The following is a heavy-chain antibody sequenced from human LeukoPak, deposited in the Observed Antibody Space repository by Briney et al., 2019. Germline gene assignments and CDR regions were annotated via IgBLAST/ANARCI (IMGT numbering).Heavy chain of an antibody. V-gene: IGHV4-34*01. CDR1: GGSFSGYY. J-gene: IGHJ4*02. D-gene: IGHD3-10*01. Sequence: YPSETLSLTCTVYGGSFSGYYWSWIRQPPGKGLEWIGEINHSGSTNYNPSLKSRVTISVDTSKNQFSLKLSSVTAADTAVYYCARGTAPNYYGSGSYRHWGQGTLVTVSS. CDR2: INHSGST. CDR3: ARGTAPNYYGSGSYRH.